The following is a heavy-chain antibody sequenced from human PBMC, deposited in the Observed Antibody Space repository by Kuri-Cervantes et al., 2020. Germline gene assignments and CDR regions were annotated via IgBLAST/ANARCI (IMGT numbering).Heavy chain of an antibody. CDR3: ARSTKPSDRDWPYFDD. CDR2: IYSGGST. V-gene: IGHV3-66*02. J-gene: IGHJ4*02. Sequence: GESLKISCAASGFIVSGNFMNWVRQAPGQGLEWVSIIYSGGSTQYADSVKGRFTISRDNSKNTLYLQMNSLRPEDTAVYYCARSTKPSDRDWPYFDDWGQGTLVTVSS. CDR1: GFIVSGNF. D-gene: IGHD3/OR15-3a*01.